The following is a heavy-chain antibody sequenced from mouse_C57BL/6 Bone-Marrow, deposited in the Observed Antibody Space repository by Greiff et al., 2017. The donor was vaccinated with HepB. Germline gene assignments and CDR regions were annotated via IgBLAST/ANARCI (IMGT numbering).Heavy chain of an antibody. CDR2: ISGGGGNT. CDR3: ARGDYEGFDY. J-gene: IGHJ2*01. V-gene: IGHV5-9*01. CDR1: GFTFSSYT. D-gene: IGHD2-4*01. Sequence: EVNLVESGGGLVKPGGSLKLSCAASGFTFSSYTMSWVRQTPEKRLEWVATISGGGGNTYYPDSVKGRFTISRDNAKNTLYLQMSSLRSEDTALYYCARGDYEGFDYWGQGTTLTVSS.